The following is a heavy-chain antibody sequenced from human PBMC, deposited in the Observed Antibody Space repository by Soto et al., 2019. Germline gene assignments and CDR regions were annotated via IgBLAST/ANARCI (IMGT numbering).Heavy chain of an antibody. CDR3: ERVGYLGYCSSPSCGGDCMDV. CDR1: GFTFSSYG. J-gene: IGHJ6*02. Sequence: QVQLVESGGGVVQPGRSLRLSCAASGFTFSSYGMHWVRQAPGKGLEWVAVIWYDGSNKYYADSVKGRFTMSRDNYKNTLYMKMKGLRVADTAVYSCERVGYLGYCSSPSCGGDCMDVWGQGSTVTVSS. D-gene: IGHD2-2*01. CDR2: IWYDGSNK. V-gene: IGHV3-33*01.